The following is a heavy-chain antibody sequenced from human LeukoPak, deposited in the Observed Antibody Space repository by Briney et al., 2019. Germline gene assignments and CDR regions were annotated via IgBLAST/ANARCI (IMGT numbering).Heavy chain of an antibody. J-gene: IGHJ5*02. CDR3: ASLRYAARENWFDP. CDR1: GGSISSGGYY. V-gene: IGHV4-31*03. Sequence: PSQTLSLTCTVSGGSISSGGYYWSWIRQHPGKGLEWIGYIYYSGSTYYNPSLKSRVTISVDTSKNQFSLKLSSVTAADTAVYYCASLRYAARENWFDPWGQGTLVTVSA. D-gene: IGHD4/OR15-4a*01. CDR2: IYYSGST.